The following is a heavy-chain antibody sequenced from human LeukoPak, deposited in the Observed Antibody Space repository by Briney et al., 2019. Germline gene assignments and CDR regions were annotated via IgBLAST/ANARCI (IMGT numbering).Heavy chain of an antibody. V-gene: IGHV3-74*01. Sequence: PGGSLRLSCAASGFTFSTYWMHWVRHAPGKGLVWVSRINSDGSTTTYADSVKGRFTISRDNAKNTLYLQMNSLRAEDTALYYCTRGGVDYWGQGTLVTVSS. J-gene: IGHJ4*02. CDR3: TRGGVDY. CDR1: GFTFSTYW. D-gene: IGHD3-16*01. CDR2: INSDGSTT.